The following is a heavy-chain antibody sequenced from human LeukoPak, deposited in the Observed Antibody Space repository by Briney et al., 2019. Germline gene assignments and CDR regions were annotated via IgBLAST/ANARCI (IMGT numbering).Heavy chain of an antibody. J-gene: IGHJ4*02. CDR2: ISSSGSTI. V-gene: IGHV3-23*01. CDR1: GFTFSSYA. Sequence: GGSLRLSCAASGFTFSSYAMSWVRQAPGKGLEWVSYISSSGSTIYYADSVKGRFTISRDNSKNTLYLQMNSLRAEDTAVYYCAKGHYYNILTGYYVRRGLDYWGQGTLVTVSS. D-gene: IGHD3-9*01. CDR3: AKGHYYNILTGYYVRRGLDY.